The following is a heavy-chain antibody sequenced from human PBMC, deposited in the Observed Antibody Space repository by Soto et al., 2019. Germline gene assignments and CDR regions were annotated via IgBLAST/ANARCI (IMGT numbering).Heavy chain of an antibody. CDR3: AKGRSYYYYYGVDV. CDR2: IIDSGGST. CDR1: GFTFSSYA. V-gene: IGHV3-23*01. Sequence: GXSLRLACAASGFTFSSYAVTWFRRAPGKGLEWVSDIIDSGGSTFYADSVKGRFTISRDNSKSTLYLQMNSLRAEDTALYYCAKGRSYYYYYGVDVWGQGTTVTVSS. J-gene: IGHJ6*02.